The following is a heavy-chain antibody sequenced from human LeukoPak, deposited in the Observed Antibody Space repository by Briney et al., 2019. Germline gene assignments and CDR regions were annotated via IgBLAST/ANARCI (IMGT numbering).Heavy chain of an antibody. CDR3: TSGVGTVDY. CDR1: GCTFSCSA. Sequence: GGSLRLSCAASGCTFSCSAMHWVRQASGKGLGWVGSIRSEAKSDETAYAASVTSRFTISRDDSKNTEYLQINSLKTEGPAVYYCTSGVGTVDYWGQGTLVTVSS. D-gene: IGHD2-8*01. V-gene: IGHV3-73*01. J-gene: IGHJ4*02. CDR2: IRSEAKSDET.